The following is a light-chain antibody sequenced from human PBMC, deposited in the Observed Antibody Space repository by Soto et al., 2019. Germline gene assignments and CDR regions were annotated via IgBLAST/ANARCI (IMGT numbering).Light chain of an antibody. Sequence: DIQMTQSPTTLSASVGDRVTITCRASQTVERWLAWYQQKPGKAPNLLIPDVSTLERGVPSRFSGSGSATEFTLTISGLQPDDFATYYCQQYKDYVYTFGQGTTVESK. V-gene: IGKV1-5*01. CDR2: DVS. CDR3: QQYKDYVYT. CDR1: QTVERW. J-gene: IGKJ2*01.